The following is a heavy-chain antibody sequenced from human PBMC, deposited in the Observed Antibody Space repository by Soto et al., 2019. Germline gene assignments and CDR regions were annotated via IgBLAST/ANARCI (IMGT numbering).Heavy chain of an antibody. D-gene: IGHD1-7*01. J-gene: IGHJ6*02. CDR2: INPNSGGT. CDR1: GYTFTGYY. Sequence: ASVKVSCKASGYTFTGYYMHWVRQAPGQGLEWMGWINPNSGGTNYAQKFQGWVTMTRDTSISTAYMELSRPRSDDTAVYYCARGPNWNYGYYYYGMDVWGQGTTVTVSS. CDR3: ARGPNWNYGYYYYGMDV. V-gene: IGHV1-2*04.